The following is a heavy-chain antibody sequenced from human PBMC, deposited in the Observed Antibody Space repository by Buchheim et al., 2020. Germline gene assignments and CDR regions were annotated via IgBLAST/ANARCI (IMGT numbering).Heavy chain of an antibody. D-gene: IGHD5-18*01. J-gene: IGHJ4*02. Sequence: QVQLVESGGGVVQPGRSLRLSCAASGFTFSSYAMHWVRQAPGKGLEWVAVISYDGSNKYYADSVKGRFTISRDNSKNTLYLQMNGLRAEDTAVYYCARDFLAGYSYGYSVWGQGTL. V-gene: IGHV3-30-3*01. CDR3: ARDFLAGYSYGYSV. CDR1: GFTFSSYA. CDR2: ISYDGSNK.